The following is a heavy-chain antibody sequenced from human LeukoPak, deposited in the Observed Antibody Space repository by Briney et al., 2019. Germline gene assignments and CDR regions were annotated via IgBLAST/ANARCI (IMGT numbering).Heavy chain of an antibody. CDR3: ARRSIFGVVTWGY. CDR2: IYYSGST. V-gene: IGHV4-39*07. CDR1: GGSISSSSYY. J-gene: IGHJ4*02. Sequence: KPSGTLSLTCTVSGGSISSSSYYWGWVRQPPGKGLEWIGSIYYSGSTYYNPSLKSRVTISVDTSKNQFSLKLSSVTAADTAVYYCARRSIFGVVTWGYWGQGTLVTVSS. D-gene: IGHD3-3*01.